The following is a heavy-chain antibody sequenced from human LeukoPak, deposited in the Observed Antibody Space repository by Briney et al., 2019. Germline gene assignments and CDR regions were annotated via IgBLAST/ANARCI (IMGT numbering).Heavy chain of an antibody. CDR3: ARDRWDAFDI. Sequence: GGSLRLSCAASGFTFSSYAMSWVRQAPGKGLEWVAVISYDGSNKYYADSVKGRITISRDNSENTVYMQMNSLRAEDTAVYYCARDRWDAFDIWGQGTMVTVSS. CDR2: ISYDGSNK. V-gene: IGHV3-30-3*01. CDR1: GFTFSSYA. D-gene: IGHD2-15*01. J-gene: IGHJ3*02.